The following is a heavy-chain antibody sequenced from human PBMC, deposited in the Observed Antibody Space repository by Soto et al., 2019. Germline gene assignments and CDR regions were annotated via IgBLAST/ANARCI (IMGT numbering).Heavy chain of an antibody. Sequence: ASVKVSCKASGYTFTGYYMHWVRQAPGQGLEWMGWINPNSGGTNYAQKFQGWVTMTRDTSISTAYMELSRLRSDDTAVYYCAKDGPQREPDGMDVWGQGTTVTVSS. CDR2: INPNSGGT. D-gene: IGHD1-26*01. J-gene: IGHJ6*02. CDR1: GYTFTGYY. V-gene: IGHV1-2*04. CDR3: AKDGPQREPDGMDV.